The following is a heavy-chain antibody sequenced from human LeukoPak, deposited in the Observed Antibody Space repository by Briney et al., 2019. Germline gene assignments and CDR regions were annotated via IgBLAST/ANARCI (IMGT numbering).Heavy chain of an antibody. Sequence: SETLSLTCAVSGYFISSGYYWGWIRQPPGKGLEWIGSIYHSGSTYYNPSLKSRVTISVDTSKNQFSLKLSSMTAADTAVYYCARLFVRNWFDPWGQGTLVTVSS. CDR2: IYHSGST. CDR3: ARLFVRNWFDP. V-gene: IGHV4-38-2*01. CDR1: GYFISSGYY. J-gene: IGHJ5*02. D-gene: IGHD3-16*01.